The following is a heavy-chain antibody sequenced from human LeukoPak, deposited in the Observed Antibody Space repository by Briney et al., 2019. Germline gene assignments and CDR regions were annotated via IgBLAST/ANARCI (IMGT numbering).Heavy chain of an antibody. Sequence: ASVTVSCKSSGFTFTDHYIHWVRQGPGQGLEWMGYIGPHSSFTSSPQEFQGRVTMTRDASMSTAYMELTRLTSDDTAVYYCVREGEGPLSKDFDYWGQGTLVTVSS. CDR3: VREGEGPLSKDFDY. J-gene: IGHJ4*02. V-gene: IGHV1-2*02. CDR1: GFTFTDHY. D-gene: IGHD2/OR15-2a*01. CDR2: IGPHSSFT.